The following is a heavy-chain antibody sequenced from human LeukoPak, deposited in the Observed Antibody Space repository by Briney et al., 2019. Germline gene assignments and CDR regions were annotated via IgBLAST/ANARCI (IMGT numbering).Heavy chain of an antibody. J-gene: IGHJ4*02. CDR2: IYYSGST. CDR3: ARVLKGLAVAGSYYFDY. D-gene: IGHD6-19*01. Sequence: PSETLSLTCTVSGGSVSSGSYYWSWLRQPPGKGLEWIGYIYYSGSTNYNSSLKSRVTISVDTSKNQFSLKLSSVTAADTAVYYCARVLKGLAVAGSYYFDYWGQGTLVTVSS. CDR1: GGSVSSGSYY. V-gene: IGHV4-61*01.